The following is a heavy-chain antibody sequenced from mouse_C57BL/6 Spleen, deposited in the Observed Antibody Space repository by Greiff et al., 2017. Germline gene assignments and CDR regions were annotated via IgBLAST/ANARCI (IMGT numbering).Heavy chain of an antibody. J-gene: IGHJ2*01. CDR3: ARAQARYYFDY. Sequence: QVQLKQPGAELVKPGASVKLSCKASGYTFTRYWMHWVKQRPGQGLEWIGKIHPNSGSTNYNEKFKSKATLTVDKSSSTAYMQLSSLTSEDSAVYYCARAQARYYFDYWGQGTTLTVSS. V-gene: IGHV1-64*01. CDR2: IHPNSGST. CDR1: GYTFTRYW. D-gene: IGHD3-2*02.